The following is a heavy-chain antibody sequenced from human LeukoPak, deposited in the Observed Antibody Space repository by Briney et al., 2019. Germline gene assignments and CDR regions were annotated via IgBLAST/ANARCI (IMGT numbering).Heavy chain of an antibody. D-gene: IGHD3-10*01. Sequence: SETLSLTCAVYGGSFSGYYWSWIRQPPGKGLEWIGEINHSGSTNYNPSLKSRVTILVDTSKNQFSLKLSSVTAADTAVYYCARWRITMVLGGQYYYYYGMDVWGQGTTVTVSS. CDR2: INHSGST. CDR1: GGSFSGYY. J-gene: IGHJ6*02. CDR3: ARWRITMVLGGQYYYYYGMDV. V-gene: IGHV4-34*01.